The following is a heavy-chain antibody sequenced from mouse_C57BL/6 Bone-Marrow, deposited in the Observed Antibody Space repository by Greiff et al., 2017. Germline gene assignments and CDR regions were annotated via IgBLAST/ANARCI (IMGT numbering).Heavy chain of an antibody. V-gene: IGHV1-55*01. CDR1: GYTFTSYW. D-gene: IGHD2-1*01. CDR2: IHPGSGST. J-gene: IGHJ3*01. Sequence: QVQLQQPGAELVKPGASVKMSCKASGYTFTSYWITWVKQRPGQGLEWIGDIHPGSGSTNYNEKFKSKATLTVDTSSSTAYMQLSSLTSEDSAVYYCAREYYGNPWFAYWGQGTLVTVSA. CDR3: AREYYGNPWFAY.